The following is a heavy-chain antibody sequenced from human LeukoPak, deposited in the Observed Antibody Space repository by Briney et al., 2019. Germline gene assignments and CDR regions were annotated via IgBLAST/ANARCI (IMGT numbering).Heavy chain of an antibody. V-gene: IGHV4-34*01. D-gene: IGHD3-3*01. CDR1: GGSFSGYY. Sequence: ETLSLTCAVYGGSFSGYYWSWIRQPPGKGLEWIGEINHSGSTNYNPSLKSRVTISVDTSKNQFSLKLSSVTAADTAVYYCARARYDFWSGYSHYYYYMDVWGKGTTVTVSS. CDR3: ARARYDFWSGYSHYYYYMDV. J-gene: IGHJ6*03. CDR2: INHSGST.